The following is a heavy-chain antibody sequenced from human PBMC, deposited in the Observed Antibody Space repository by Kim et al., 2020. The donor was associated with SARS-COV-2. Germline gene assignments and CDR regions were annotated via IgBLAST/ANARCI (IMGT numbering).Heavy chain of an antibody. CDR3: ARGGTSYAYNDYGMDV. CDR1: GFTFSSYE. V-gene: IGHV3-48*03. D-gene: IGHD3-16*01. Sequence: GGSLRLSCAASGFTFSSYEMNWVRQAPGKGLEWVSYISSSGSTIHYADSVKGRFTISRDNAKNSLYLQVNSLRAEDTAVYYCARGGTSYAYNDYGMDVWGQWTTVTVSS. CDR2: ISSSGSTI. J-gene: IGHJ6*02.